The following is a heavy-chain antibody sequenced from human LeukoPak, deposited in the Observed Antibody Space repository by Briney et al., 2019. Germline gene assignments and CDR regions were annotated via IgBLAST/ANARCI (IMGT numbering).Heavy chain of an antibody. CDR3: ARDAKDDVLTDYYRWFDP. V-gene: IGHV1-69*13. J-gene: IGHJ5*02. D-gene: IGHD3-9*01. Sequence: ASVKVSCKASGYTFTSYDINWVRQAPGQGLEWMGGIIPVFGTTNYAQKFQGRVTFTADESTSTAYMELSSLRSEDTAFYYCARDAKDDVLTDYYRWFDPWGQGTLVTVSS. CDR1: GYTFTSYD. CDR2: IIPVFGTT.